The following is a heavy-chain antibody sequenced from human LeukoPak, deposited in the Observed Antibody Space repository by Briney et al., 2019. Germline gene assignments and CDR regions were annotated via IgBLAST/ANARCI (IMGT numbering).Heavy chain of an antibody. CDR3: AKDRSLWFGELQN. V-gene: IGHV3-23*01. D-gene: IGHD3-10*01. Sequence: GGSLRLSCAASGFTFSRYAMSWVRQAPGKGLEWVSGIHGSGGSTYYADSVKGRFTISRDNSNNTVYLEMNSLRAEDTVLYYCAKDRSLWFGELQNWGQGTLVSVSS. CDR1: GFTFSRYA. J-gene: IGHJ4*02. CDR2: IHGSGGST.